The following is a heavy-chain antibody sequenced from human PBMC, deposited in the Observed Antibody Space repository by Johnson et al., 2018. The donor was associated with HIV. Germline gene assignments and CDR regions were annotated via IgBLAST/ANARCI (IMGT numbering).Heavy chain of an antibody. CDR2: ISYDGSNK. CDR1: GFTFSSYA. J-gene: IGHJ3*02. CDR3: ARAKGVGLVVATWGALDI. Sequence: QVQLVESGGGLVKPGGSLRLSCAASGFTFSSYAMHWVRQAPGKGLEWVAVISYDGSNKYYADSVKGRFTISRDNSKNTLYLQMNSLRAEDTAVYYWARAKGVGLVVATWGALDIWGQGTMVTVSS. D-gene: IGHD5-12*01. V-gene: IGHV3-30-3*01.